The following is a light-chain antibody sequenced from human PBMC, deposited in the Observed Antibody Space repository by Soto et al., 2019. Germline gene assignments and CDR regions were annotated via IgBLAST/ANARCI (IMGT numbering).Light chain of an antibody. CDR2: GAS. Sequence: EIVLTQSPGSLSLSPGERATISCRVSQGVSSNYLAWYQQKAGQAPRLLIYGASSRATGIPDRFSGSRSGTDFTLTISRLEPEDFAVYYCQHYGGSPPNTFGQGTKLEIK. J-gene: IGKJ2*01. CDR3: QHYGGSPPNT. V-gene: IGKV3-20*01. CDR1: QGVSSNY.